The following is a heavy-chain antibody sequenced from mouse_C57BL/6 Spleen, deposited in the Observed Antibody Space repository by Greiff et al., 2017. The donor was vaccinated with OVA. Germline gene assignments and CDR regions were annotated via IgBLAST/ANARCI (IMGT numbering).Heavy chain of an antibody. Sequence: EVKLQESGPELVKPGASVKMSCKASGYTFTDYNMHWVKQSHGKSLEWIGYINPNNGGTSYNQKFKGKATLTVNKSSSTAYMELRSLTSEDSAVYYCALTGRNFDYWGQGTTLTVSS. CDR3: ALTGRNFDY. V-gene: IGHV1-22*01. CDR1: GYTFTDYN. J-gene: IGHJ2*01. D-gene: IGHD4-1*01. CDR2: INPNNGGT.